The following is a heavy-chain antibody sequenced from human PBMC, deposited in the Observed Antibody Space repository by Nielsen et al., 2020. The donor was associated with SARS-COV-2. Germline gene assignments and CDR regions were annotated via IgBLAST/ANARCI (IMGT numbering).Heavy chain of an antibody. CDR3: ARAPSSPQFFFRERGEAFDL. V-gene: IGHV4-34*01. D-gene: IGHD5-24*01. CDR1: GGPFSGYY. Sequence: SETLSLTCAVYGGPFSGYYWNWIRQSPGKGLQWIGEINDSGNTDYNPSLKSRITMSVDTSKNQFSLRLTSVTAADTAVYYCARAPSSPQFFFRERGEAFDLWGQGTAVAVSS. J-gene: IGHJ3*01. CDR2: INDSGNT.